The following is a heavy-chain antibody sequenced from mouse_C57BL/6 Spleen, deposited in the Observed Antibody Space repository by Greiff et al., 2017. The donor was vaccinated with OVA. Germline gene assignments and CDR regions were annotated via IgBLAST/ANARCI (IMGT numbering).Heavy chain of an antibody. D-gene: IGHD1-1*01. J-gene: IGHJ2*01. CDR1: GYAFTNYL. V-gene: IGHV1-54*01. Sequence: VQLQESGAELVRPGTSVKVSCKASGYAFTNYLIEWVKQRPGQGLEWIGVINPGSGGTNYNEKFKGKATLTAAKSSSAAYMQLSSLTSEDSAVYFCARRDYGADYWGQGTTLTVSS. CDR2: INPGSGGT. CDR3: ARRDYGADY.